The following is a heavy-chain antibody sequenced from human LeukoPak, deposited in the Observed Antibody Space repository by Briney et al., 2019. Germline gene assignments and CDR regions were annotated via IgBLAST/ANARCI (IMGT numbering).Heavy chain of an antibody. J-gene: IGHJ4*02. V-gene: IGHV3-23*01. D-gene: IGHD5-12*01. Sequence: PGGSLRLSCAASGFTFSSYGMSWVRQAPGKGLEWVSAISGSGGSTYYADSVKGRFTISRDNSKNTLYLQMNSLRAEDTAVYYCAKALPKYSGYSNLDYWGQGTLVTVSS. CDR1: GFTFSSYG. CDR2: ISGSGGST. CDR3: AKALPKYSGYSNLDY.